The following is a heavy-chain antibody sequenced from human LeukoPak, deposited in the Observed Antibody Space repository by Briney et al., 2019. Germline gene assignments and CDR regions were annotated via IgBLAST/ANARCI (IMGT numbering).Heavy chain of an antibody. J-gene: IGHJ4*02. CDR2: ISYDGSNK. D-gene: IGHD3-16*01. Sequence: GGSLTLSCAVSGFTFSSYDLHWVRQAPGKGLEWVAVISYDGSNKYYADSVKGRFTISRENSKNTLYLQMNSLRAEDTAVYYCARVLPMKLRLGEFYYWGQGTLVTVSS. V-gene: IGHV3-30*04. CDR3: ARVLPMKLRLGEFYY. CDR1: GFTFSSYD.